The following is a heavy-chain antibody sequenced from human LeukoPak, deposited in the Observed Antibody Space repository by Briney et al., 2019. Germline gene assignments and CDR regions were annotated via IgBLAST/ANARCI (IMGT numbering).Heavy chain of an antibody. J-gene: IGHJ5*02. V-gene: IGHV4-34*01. CDR2: INHSGST. Sequence: GSLRLSCAASGFTFSNYAMSWVRQPPGKGLEWIGEINHSGSTNYNPSLKSRVTISVDTSKNQFSLKLSSVTAADTAVYYCARRSGSYLWGELFDPWGQGTLVTVSS. CDR1: GFTFSNYA. D-gene: IGHD3-10*01. CDR3: ARRSGSYLWGELFDP.